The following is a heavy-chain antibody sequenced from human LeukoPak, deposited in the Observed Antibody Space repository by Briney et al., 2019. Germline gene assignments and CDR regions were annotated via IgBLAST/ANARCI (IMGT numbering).Heavy chain of an antibody. CDR3: VGNYYGSGSYYSYYYYMDV. Sequence: SETLSLTCTVSGGSISSYYWSWIRQPPGKGLEWIGYIYYSGSTNYNPSLKSRVTISVDTSKNQFSLKLSSVTAADTAVYYCVGNYYGSGSYYSYYYYMDVWGKGTTVTISS. CDR1: GGSISSYY. CDR2: IYYSGST. J-gene: IGHJ6*03. D-gene: IGHD3-10*01. V-gene: IGHV4-59*08.